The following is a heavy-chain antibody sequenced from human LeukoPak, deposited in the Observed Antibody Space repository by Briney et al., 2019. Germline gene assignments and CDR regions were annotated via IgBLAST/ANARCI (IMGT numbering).Heavy chain of an antibody. D-gene: IGHD1-20*01. J-gene: IGHJ5*02. CDR3: ARRSSNWNDTVWFDP. CDR1: GYTFTGYY. V-gene: IGHV1-2*02. Sequence: SSVKVSCKASGYTFTGYYMHWVRQAPGQGLEWMGWINPNSGGTNYAQKFQGRVTMTRDTSISTAYMELSRLRSDDTAVYYCARRSSNWNDTVWFDPWGQGTLVTVSS. CDR2: INPNSGGT.